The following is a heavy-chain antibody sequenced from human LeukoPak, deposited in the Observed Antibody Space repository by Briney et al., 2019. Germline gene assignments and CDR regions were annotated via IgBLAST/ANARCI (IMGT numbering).Heavy chain of an antibody. J-gene: IGHJ4*02. D-gene: IGHD3-10*01. V-gene: IGHV4-4*08. Sequence: TSETLSLTCTVSGVSISSYYWSWIRQPPGKGLEWIGYIYYSGSTYYNPSLKSRVTISVDTSKNQFSLKLSSVTAADTAVYYCARDPDSASGTYYQDHWGQGTLVTVSS. CDR1: GVSISSYY. CDR3: ARDPDSASGTYYQDH. CDR2: IYYSGST.